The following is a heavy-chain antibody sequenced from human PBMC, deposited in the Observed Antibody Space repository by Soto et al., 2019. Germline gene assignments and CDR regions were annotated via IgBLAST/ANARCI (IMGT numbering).Heavy chain of an antibody. CDR3: AAPASSGSYYFDY. Sequence: SVKVSGKASGFTFTISAVQWVRQARGQRLEWIGWIVVGSGNTNYAQKFQERVTITRDMSTSTAYMELSSLRSEDTAVYYCAAPASSGSYYFDYWGQGTLVTVSS. V-gene: IGHV1-58*01. CDR2: IVVGSGNT. CDR1: GFTFTISA. J-gene: IGHJ4*02. D-gene: IGHD1-26*01.